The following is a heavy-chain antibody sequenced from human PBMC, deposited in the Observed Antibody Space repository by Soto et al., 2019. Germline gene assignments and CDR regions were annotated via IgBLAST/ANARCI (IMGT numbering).Heavy chain of an antibody. CDR1: GYTITSSG. V-gene: IGHV1-18*01. D-gene: IGHD6-13*01. CDR3: ARDGNSSSWFDP. CDR2: ISANNGNT. J-gene: IGHJ5*02. Sequence: ASVEACSKASGYTITSSGLRWLRQEPGQGLEWMGWISANNGNTNYAQKLQGRVTMTTDTSTSTAYMELRSLRSDDTAVYYCARDGNSSSWFDPWGQGTLVTVSS.